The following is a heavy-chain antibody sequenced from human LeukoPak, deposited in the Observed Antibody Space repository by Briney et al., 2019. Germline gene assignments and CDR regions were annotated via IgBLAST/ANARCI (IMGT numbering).Heavy chain of an antibody. J-gene: IGHJ6*03. V-gene: IGHV1-8*03. CDR1: GYTFTSYD. D-gene: IGHD3-3*01. CDR3: ARGRLAHGYDLWSGYHHSYYYYMDV. CDR2: INPNSGNT. Sequence: GASVKVSFKSSGYTFTSYDINWVRQATGQGLEWMGWINPNSGNTGYAQKVQGRATITRNTSISTAYMELSSLRSEDTAVYYCARGRLAHGYDLWSGYHHSYYYYMDVWGKGTTVTVSS.